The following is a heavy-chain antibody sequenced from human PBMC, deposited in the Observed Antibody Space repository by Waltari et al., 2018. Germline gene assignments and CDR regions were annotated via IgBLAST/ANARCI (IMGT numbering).Heavy chain of an antibody. Sequence: VQLVESGGGVVQPGRSLRLSCAASGFTFSDYWMSWVRQAPGKGLEWVANIKQDGIVIYYADSGKGRFTISRDNAKNSLYLQMNSLRAEDTAVYYCARDVGNVGGNYWGQGTLVTVSS. CDR1: GFTFSDYW. J-gene: IGHJ4*02. CDR3: ARDVGNVGGNY. CDR2: IKQDGIVI. D-gene: IGHD3-10*01. V-gene: IGHV3-7*01.